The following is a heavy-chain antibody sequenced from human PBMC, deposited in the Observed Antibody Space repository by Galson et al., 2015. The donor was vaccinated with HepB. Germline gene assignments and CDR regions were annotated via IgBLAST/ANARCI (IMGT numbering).Heavy chain of an antibody. Sequence: SLRLSCAASGFTFSSYGMVWVRQAPGKGLEWVALITDDGSNKYYGDSVKGRFIISRDNSKDTLYLQMNSLRADDTTVYYCAKDGDGSGRNGMDVWGRGTTVIVSS. CDR2: ITDDGSNK. CDR1: GFTFSSYG. J-gene: IGHJ6*02. V-gene: IGHV3-30*18. CDR3: AKDGDGSGRNGMDV. D-gene: IGHD3-3*01.